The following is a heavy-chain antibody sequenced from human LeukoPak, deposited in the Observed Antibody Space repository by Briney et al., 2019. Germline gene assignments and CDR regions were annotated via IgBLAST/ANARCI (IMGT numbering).Heavy chain of an antibody. CDR3: AKWGRLLWFGELLYDY. CDR2: ISSSSSYI. Sequence: GGSLRLSCAASGFTFSSYAMNWVRQAPGKGLEWVSSISSSSSYIYYADSVKGRFTISRDNSKNTLYLQMNSLRAEDTAVYYCAKWGRLLWFGELLYDYWGQGTLVTVSS. J-gene: IGHJ4*02. CDR1: GFTFSSYA. V-gene: IGHV3-23*01. D-gene: IGHD3-10*01.